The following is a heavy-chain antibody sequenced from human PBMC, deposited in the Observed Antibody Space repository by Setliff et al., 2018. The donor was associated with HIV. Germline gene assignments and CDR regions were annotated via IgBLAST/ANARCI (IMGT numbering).Heavy chain of an antibody. J-gene: IGHJ6*03. CDR1: GFTFNNFA. CDR3: AKKGFCSGGHCHTDWYFYMDV. V-gene: IGHV3-23*03. Sequence: GGSLRLSCAASGFTFNNFAMGWVRQAPGKGLEWVSNIYSDGSRAHYADSVKGRFAISRDNSKNTLILQMNSLSADDTAIYYCAKKGFCSGGHCHTDWYFYMDVWGKGTTVTVSS. CDR2: IYSDGSRA. D-gene: IGHD2-15*01.